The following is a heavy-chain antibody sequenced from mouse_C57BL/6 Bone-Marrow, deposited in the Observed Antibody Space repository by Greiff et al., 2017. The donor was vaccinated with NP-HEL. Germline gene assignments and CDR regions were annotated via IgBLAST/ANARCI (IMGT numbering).Heavy chain of an antibody. J-gene: IGHJ1*03. CDR3: ARGRFYYGSWGYFDV. V-gene: IGHV1-85*01. CDR1: GYTFTSYD. D-gene: IGHD1-1*01. Sequence: QVQLKQSGPELVKPGASVKLSCKASGYTFTSYDINWVKQRPGQGLEWIGWIYPRGGSTKYNEKFKGKATLTVDTSSSTAYMELHSLTSEDSAVYFCARGRFYYGSWGYFDVWGTGTTVTVSS. CDR2: IYPRGGST.